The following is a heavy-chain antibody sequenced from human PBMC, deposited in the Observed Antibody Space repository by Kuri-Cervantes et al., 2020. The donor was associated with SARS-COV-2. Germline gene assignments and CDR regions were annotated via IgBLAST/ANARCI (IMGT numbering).Heavy chain of an antibody. V-gene: IGHV4-39*01. CDR2: SYYSGST. CDR3: ARLSDSSSWYCDY. J-gene: IGHJ4*02. D-gene: IGHD6-13*01. CDR1: GGSISSSSYY. Sequence: SETLSLTCTVSGGSISSSSYYWGWIRQPPGQGLEWTGSSYYSGSTYYNPSLKSRVTISVDTSKNQFSLKLSSVTAADTAVYYCARLSDSSSWYCDYWGQGTLVTVSS.